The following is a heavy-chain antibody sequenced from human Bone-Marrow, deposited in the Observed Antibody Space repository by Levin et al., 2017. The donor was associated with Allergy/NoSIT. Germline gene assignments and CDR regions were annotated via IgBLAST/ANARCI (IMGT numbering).Heavy chain of an antibody. CDR3: VAVPGGGASLDH. V-gene: IGHV3-30*04. CDR2: ISPYDGTKK. J-gene: IGHJ4*02. D-gene: IGHD1-26*01. Sequence: GGSLRLSCAASGFSFSSYVLGWVRQAPGKGLEWVAIISPYDGTKKYFLDSVEGRFTISRDNIKNTLYLQMNSLQVEDSAVYYCVAVPGGGASLDHWGQGTLVSVSS. CDR1: GFSFSSYV.